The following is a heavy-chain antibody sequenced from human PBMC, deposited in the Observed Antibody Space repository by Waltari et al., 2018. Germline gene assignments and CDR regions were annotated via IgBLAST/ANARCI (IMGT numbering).Heavy chain of an antibody. V-gene: IGHV1-69*04. J-gene: IGHJ4*02. CDR3: ARDMATTQVVAY. CDR2: IIPILGIA. CDR1: GGPFSSSA. D-gene: IGHD5-12*01. Sequence: QVQLVQSRAEVKKPGSSVMVSCKASGGPFSSSAIILVRQAPGQGLEWMGGIIPILGIANYAQKFQGRVTITADESTSTAYMELSSLRSEDTAVYYCARDMATTQVVAYWGQGTLVTVSS.